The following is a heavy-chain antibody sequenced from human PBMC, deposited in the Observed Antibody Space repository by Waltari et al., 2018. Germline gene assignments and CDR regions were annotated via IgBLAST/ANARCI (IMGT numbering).Heavy chain of an antibody. V-gene: IGHV1-2*02. J-gene: IGHJ2*01. Sequence: QVQLVQSGAEVKKPGSSVKVSCKASGGTFSSYAISWVRQAPGQGLEWMGGINPNSGGTNYEQKFQGRVTMTRDTSISTAYMELSRLRSDDTAVYYCARGEAAGPPLQGGYFDLWGRGTLVTVSS. CDR2: INPNSGGT. D-gene: IGHD6-13*01. CDR3: ARGEAAGPPLQGGYFDL. CDR1: GGTFSSYA.